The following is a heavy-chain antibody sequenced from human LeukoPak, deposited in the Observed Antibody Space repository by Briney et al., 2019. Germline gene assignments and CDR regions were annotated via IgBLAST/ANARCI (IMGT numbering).Heavy chain of an antibody. Sequence: PSETLSLTCAVYGGSFSGYYWSWIRQPPGKGLEWIGYIYYNGITNYNPSLKSRVTISVDTSKNQFSLKLSSVTAADTAVYYCARRYCTGGTCYEGDYWGQGTLVTVSS. CDR3: ARRYCTGGTCYEGDY. J-gene: IGHJ4*02. V-gene: IGHV4-59*08. D-gene: IGHD2-15*01. CDR2: IYYNGIT. CDR1: GGSFSGYY.